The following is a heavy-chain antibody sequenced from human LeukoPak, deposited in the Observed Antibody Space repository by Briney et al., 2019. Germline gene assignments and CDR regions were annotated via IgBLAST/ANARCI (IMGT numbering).Heavy chain of an antibody. J-gene: IGHJ4*02. CDR1: GGTFISYA. V-gene: IGHV1-69*05. D-gene: IGHD3-10*01. CDR2: IIPIFGTA. Sequence: SVKVSCKASGGTFISYAISWVRQAPGQGVEWMGRIIPIFGTANYAQKFQGRVTITTDESTSTAHMELSSLRSEDTAVYYCARDRLYYGPGSYDYWGQGTLVTVSS. CDR3: ARDRLYYGPGSYDY.